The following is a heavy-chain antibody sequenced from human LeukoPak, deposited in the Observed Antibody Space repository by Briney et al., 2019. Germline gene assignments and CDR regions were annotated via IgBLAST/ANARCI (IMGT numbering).Heavy chain of an antibody. CDR1: GYTFTSYY. D-gene: IGHD3-3*01. Sequence: ASVKVSCKASGYTFTSYYMHWVRQAPGQGLEWMGIINPSGGSTSYAQKFQGRVTMTRDTSTSTVYMELSSLRSEDTAVYYCARADTIFGVVISVDYWGQGTLVTVSS. CDR2: INPSGGST. CDR3: ARADTIFGVVISVDY. J-gene: IGHJ4*02. V-gene: IGHV1-46*01.